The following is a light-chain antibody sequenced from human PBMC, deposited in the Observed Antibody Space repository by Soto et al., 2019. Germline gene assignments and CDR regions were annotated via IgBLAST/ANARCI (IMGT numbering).Light chain of an antibody. CDR1: YTDLGVYGY. Sequence: QSVLAQPASVSGSFGQSITISCSGPYTDLGVYGYVSWYQHHPGKAPKLLIYDVNNRPSGISDRFSGSKSGDTASLTISGLQAEDEADYFCFSKISGFVYGFGTGTKLTVL. J-gene: IGLJ1*01. CDR2: DVN. CDR3: FSKISGFVYG. V-gene: IGLV2-14*01.